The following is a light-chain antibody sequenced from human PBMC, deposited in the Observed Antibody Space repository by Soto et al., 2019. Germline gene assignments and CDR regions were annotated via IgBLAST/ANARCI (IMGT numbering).Light chain of an antibody. J-gene: IGKJ1*01. Sequence: ILLTQYPATLSVSPGERATLSCRASQTISSYLVWYQKKPGKAPRLLIYDVSTRATDIPSRLSGSGYGTDLTITISSMENEDLEVYFCQQRSNWTRTFGQGTKVDIK. CDR1: QTISSY. V-gene: IGKV3-11*01. CDR2: DVS. CDR3: QQRSNWTRT.